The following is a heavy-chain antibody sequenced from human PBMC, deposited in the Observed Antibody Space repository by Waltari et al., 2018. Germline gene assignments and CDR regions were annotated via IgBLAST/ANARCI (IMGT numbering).Heavy chain of an antibody. J-gene: IGHJ4*02. CDR1: GFTFSNYW. CDR3: ARDRGYGYYFDY. D-gene: IGHD5-18*01. Sequence: EVQLVESGGGLVQPGGSLRLSCAASGFTFSNYWMHWVRQAPGKGLVWVSRIDTDGRSTTYADSVKGRFTISRDNAKTTLYLQMNSLRAEDTAVYYCARDRGYGYYFDYWGQGTLVTVSS. CDR2: IDTDGRST. V-gene: IGHV3-74*01.